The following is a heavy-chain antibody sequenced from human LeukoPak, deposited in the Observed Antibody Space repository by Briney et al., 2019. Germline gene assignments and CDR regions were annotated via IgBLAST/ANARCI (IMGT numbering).Heavy chain of an antibody. CDR1: GYTFTKYW. CDR2: INQDGSKK. J-gene: IGHJ4*01. CDR3: VRDVSSGWAFDF. Sequence: GGSLRLSCSASGYTFTKYWMSWIRQLPGQGLEWVSNINQDGSKKYYADSVKGRFTISRDNARNLLYLQMNSLRDEDTAVYYSVRDVSSGWAFDFWGHETLVTLSS. D-gene: IGHD6-19*01. V-gene: IGHV3-7*01.